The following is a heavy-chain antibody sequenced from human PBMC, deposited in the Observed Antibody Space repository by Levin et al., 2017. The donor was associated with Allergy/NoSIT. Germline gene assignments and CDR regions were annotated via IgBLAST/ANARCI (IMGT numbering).Heavy chain of an antibody. D-gene: IGHD6-19*01. CDR3: ARDLFPGVAVAGKFDY. CDR2: IYYSGNT. CDR1: GGSISSSSYY. J-gene: IGHJ4*02. Sequence: SETLSLTCTVSGGSISSSSYYWGWIRQPPGKGLEWIGSIYYSGNTYYNPSLKSRVTISIDTSKNQFSLKLSSVTAADTAVYYCARDLFPGVAVAGKFDYWGQGTLVTVSS. V-gene: IGHV4-39*07.